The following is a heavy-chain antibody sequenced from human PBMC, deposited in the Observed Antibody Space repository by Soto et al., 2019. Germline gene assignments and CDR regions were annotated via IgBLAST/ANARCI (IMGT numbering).Heavy chain of an antibody. CDR3: AKTSGASVGVIAADFGLEA. J-gene: IGHJ6*02. Sequence: PLWSLRLSCAASGFTFSSYAMSWVRQAPGKGLEWVSAISGSGGSTYYADSVKGRFTISRDNSKNTLYLQMNSRRAEDTAVYYCAKTSGASVGVIAADFGLEAWGQGTKVTAS. CDR1: GFTFSSYA. CDR2: ISGSGGST. D-gene: IGHD6-13*01. V-gene: IGHV3-23*01.